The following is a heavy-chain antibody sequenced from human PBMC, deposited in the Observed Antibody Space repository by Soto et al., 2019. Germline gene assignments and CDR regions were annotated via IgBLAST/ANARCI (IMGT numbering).Heavy chain of an antibody. CDR3: ARIGYSSSSFDY. Sequence: GGSLRLSCATSGFTFNNYWMSWFRRAPVKGLEWRANINQDGSIKYYVDSVKGRFTISRDNTKNSVYLQMNSLRVEDTAVYYCARIGYSSSSFDYWGQGTLVTVSS. V-gene: IGHV3-7*03. D-gene: IGHD6-6*01. J-gene: IGHJ4*02. CDR1: GFTFNNYW. CDR2: INQDGSIK.